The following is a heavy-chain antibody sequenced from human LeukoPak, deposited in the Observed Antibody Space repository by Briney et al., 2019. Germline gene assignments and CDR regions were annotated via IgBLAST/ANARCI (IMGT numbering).Heavy chain of an antibody. V-gene: IGHV4-59*01. CDR3: ARFMSRYYYDSSGYGLFDI. D-gene: IGHD3-22*01. CDR2: IYYSGST. CDR1: GGSISSYY. Sequence: SETLCLTCTVSGGSISSYYWSWIRQPPGKGLEWIGYIYYSGSTNYNPSLKSRVTISVDTSKNQFSLKLSSVTAADTAVYYCARFMSRYYYDSSGYGLFDIWGQGTMVTVSS. J-gene: IGHJ3*02.